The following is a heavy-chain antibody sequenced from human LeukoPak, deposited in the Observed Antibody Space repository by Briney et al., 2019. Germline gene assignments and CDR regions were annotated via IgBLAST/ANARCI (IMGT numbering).Heavy chain of an antibody. Sequence: GGSLRLSCAASGFTFSTYSMSWLRQAPGKGVEWISYITSSSSTIYYADSVKGRFTISRDNAKNSLYLQMNSLRHEDTAVYYCARRVSTGNVYSWFDPWGQGTLVTVSS. D-gene: IGHD3-9*01. CDR1: GFTFSTYS. CDR3: ARRVSTGNVYSWFDP. CDR2: ITSSSSTI. J-gene: IGHJ5*02. V-gene: IGHV3-48*02.